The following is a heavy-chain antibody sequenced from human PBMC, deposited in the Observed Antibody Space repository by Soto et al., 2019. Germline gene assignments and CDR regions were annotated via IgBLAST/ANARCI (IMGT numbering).Heavy chain of an antibody. CDR1: GGSGSSGGYY. Sequence: PSETLSLISTVSGGSGSSGGYYWSWIRQHPGKVVGWNGYIYYRGSTYYNPTLKSRVNISVDTSKNPSALKLSFVRGADTAVYSCARDGKGVGHCSGGSCRACFDPWGHGTLVTVS. CDR3: ARDGKGVGHCSGGSCRACFDP. CDR2: IYYRGST. D-gene: IGHD2-15*01. V-gene: IGHV4-31*03. J-gene: IGHJ5*02.